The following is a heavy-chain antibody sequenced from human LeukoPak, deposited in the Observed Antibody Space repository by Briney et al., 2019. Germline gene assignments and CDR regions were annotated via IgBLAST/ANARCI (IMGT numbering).Heavy chain of an antibody. CDR3: ATDLGAGGYFDY. J-gene: IGHJ4*02. CDR1: GFAFSSFE. CDR2: IRYDGSIK. Sequence: GGSLRLSCAASGFAFSSFEMNWVRQAPGKGLEWVAFIRYDGSIKYYADSVKGRFTISRDNSKNTLYLQMDSLRVEDTAVYYCATDLGAGGYFDYWGQGTLVTVSS. D-gene: IGHD3-10*01. V-gene: IGHV3-30*02.